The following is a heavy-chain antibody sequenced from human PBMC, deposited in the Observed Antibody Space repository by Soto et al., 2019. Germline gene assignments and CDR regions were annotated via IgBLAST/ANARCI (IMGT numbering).Heavy chain of an antibody. CDR3: GRLVGNSGLDS. V-gene: IGHV6-1*01. CDR2: TYYRSKWYI. J-gene: IGHJ5*01. Sequence: QVQLQQSGPGLVKTSQTLSLTCAISGDSVSSNDATWDWIRQSPSRGLAWLGRTYYRSKWYIDYTVPVKSRITINPDPSNNQLSLQRNSVTPDDTAVYYCGRLVGNSGLDSWGPGTLVTVSS. CDR1: GDSVSSNDAT. D-gene: IGHD2-2*01.